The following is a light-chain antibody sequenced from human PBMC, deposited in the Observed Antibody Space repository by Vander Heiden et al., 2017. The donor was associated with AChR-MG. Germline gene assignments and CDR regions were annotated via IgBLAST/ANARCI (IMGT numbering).Light chain of an antibody. CDR2: SND. V-gene: IGLV1-44*01. J-gene: IGLJ2*01. Sequence: QSVLTQSPSASGTPGQRVTIPCSGSSSNIGSTSVNWYQHLPGTAPKLLNKSNDQRPSGVPDRFSGSTSGTSASRAISGLQSEDEGDYYCATWDDSLNGPVFGGGTKLTVL. CDR1: SSNIGSTS. CDR3: ATWDDSLNGPV.